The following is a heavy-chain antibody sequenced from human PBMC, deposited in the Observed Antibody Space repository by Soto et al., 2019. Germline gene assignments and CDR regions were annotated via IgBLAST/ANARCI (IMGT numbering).Heavy chain of an antibody. CDR2: IWYDGSNK. V-gene: IGHV3-33*01. Sequence: QVQLVESGGGVVQPGRSLRLSCAASGFTFSSYGMHWVRQAPGKELERVAVIWYDGSNKYYADSVKGRFTISRDNSKNTLYLQMNSLRAEDTAVYYCASDGEDIVVVVAAIPYYYYGMDVWGQGTTVTVSS. J-gene: IGHJ6*02. CDR1: GFTFSSYG. CDR3: ASDGEDIVVVVAAIPYYYYGMDV. D-gene: IGHD2-15*01.